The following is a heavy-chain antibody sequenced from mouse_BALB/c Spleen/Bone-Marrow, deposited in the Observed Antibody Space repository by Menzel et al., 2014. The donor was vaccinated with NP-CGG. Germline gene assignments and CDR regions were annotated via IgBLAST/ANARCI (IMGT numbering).Heavy chain of an antibody. CDR1: GFTFSDYY. V-gene: IGHV5-12*02. CDR2: ITKGGGST. CDR3: ARQLAYAMDY. D-gene: IGHD4-1*01. J-gene: IGHJ4*01. Sequence: EVHLVESGGGLVQPGGSLKLSCATSGFTFSDYYMYWVRRTPEKRLEWVAYITKGGGSTYYPDIVKGRFTISRDNAKNTLYLQMSRLKSEDTAMYYCARQLAYAMDYWGQGTSVTVSS.